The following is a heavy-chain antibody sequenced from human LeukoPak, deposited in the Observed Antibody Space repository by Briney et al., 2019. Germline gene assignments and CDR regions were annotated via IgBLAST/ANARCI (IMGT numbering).Heavy chain of an antibody. J-gene: IGHJ5*02. V-gene: IGHV4-39*07. D-gene: IGHD5-12*01. CDR1: GGCISSSGYY. CDR3: AKIEDSGYDYRGWFDP. CDR2: IFYSGNT. Sequence: SETLSLTCTVSGGCISSSGYYWAWIRQPPGKGLECIGSIFYSGNTNYNPSLKSRVTISLDTSKNQFSLKVTSVTAADTAVYYRAKIEDSGYDYRGWFDPWGQGTLVTVSS.